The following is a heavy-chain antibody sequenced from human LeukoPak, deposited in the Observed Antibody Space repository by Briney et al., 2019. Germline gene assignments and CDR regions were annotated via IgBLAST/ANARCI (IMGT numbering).Heavy chain of an antibody. J-gene: IGHJ6*03. CDR3: TTDPGEIAVAANDYYYYYMDV. CDR1: GFTFSNAW. CDR2: IKSKTDGGTT. V-gene: IGHV3-15*01. D-gene: IGHD6-19*01. Sequence: GGSLRLSCAASGFTFSNAWMSWVRQAPGKGLEWVGRIKSKTDGGTTDYAAPVKGRFAISRDDSKNTLYLQMNSLKTEDTAVYYCTTDPGEIAVAANDYYYYYMDVWGKGTTVTVSS.